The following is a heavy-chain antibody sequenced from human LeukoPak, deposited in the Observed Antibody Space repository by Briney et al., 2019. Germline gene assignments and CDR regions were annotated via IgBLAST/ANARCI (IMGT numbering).Heavy chain of an antibody. CDR1: GFTFSSYS. D-gene: IGHD6-19*01. CDR3: ARARVAVAGTAFDY. CDR2: IKQDGSEK. J-gene: IGHJ4*02. V-gene: IGHV3-7*01. Sequence: PGGSLRLSCAASGFTFSSYSMNWVRQAPGKGLEWVANIKQDGSEKYYVDFVKGRFTISRDNAKNSLYLQMNSLRAEDTAVYYCARARVAVAGTAFDYWGQGTLVTVSS.